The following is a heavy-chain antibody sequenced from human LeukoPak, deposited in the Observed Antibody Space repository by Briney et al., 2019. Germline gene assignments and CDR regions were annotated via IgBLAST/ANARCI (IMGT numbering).Heavy chain of an antibody. CDR3: ARVEGP. J-gene: IGHJ4*02. CDR1: GFTFSSYS. CDR2: IKQDGSQK. Sequence: GGSLRLSCAASGFTFSSYSMNWVRQAPGKGLEWVANIKQDGSQKYYVDSVKGRFTISRDNAKNSLYLQMNSLRAEDTAVYYCARVEGPWGQGTLVTVSS. V-gene: IGHV3-7*03.